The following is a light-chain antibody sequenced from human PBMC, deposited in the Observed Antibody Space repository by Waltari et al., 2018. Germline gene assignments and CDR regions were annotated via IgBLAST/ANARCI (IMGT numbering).Light chain of an antibody. Sequence: QSALTQPASVSGSPGQSITISCTGTSSDVGSYNYVSWYQQHPDKAPKVIIYEGSKRPSGVSNRFSGSKSGNTASLTISGLQADDEADYYGCSYAGSGTWVFGGGTKLTVL. CDR3: CSYAGSGTWV. CDR2: EGS. J-gene: IGLJ3*02. V-gene: IGLV2-23*01. CDR1: SSDVGSYNY.